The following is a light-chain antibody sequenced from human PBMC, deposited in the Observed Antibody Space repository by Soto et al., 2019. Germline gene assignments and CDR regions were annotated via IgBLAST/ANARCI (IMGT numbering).Light chain of an antibody. CDR1: QYINTR. CDR2: QTS. V-gene: IGKV3-11*01. J-gene: IGKJ1*01. CDR3: RQRESWPRT. Sequence: EIVLTQSPATLSSFPGDRVTLSCRASQYINTRLAWYQHRPGQAPRLLIYQTSLRAASIPARFSASESGTDFTLTISDVQPEDFAHYYCRQRESWPRTFGQGTKLDI.